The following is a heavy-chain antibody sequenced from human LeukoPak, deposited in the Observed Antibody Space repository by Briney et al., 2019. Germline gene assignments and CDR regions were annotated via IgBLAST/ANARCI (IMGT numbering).Heavy chain of an antibody. V-gene: IGHV3-30-3*01. D-gene: IGHD6-13*01. CDR2: ISYDGSNK. J-gene: IGHJ6*02. CDR3: ARDSEASSSWYYYYYGMDV. Sequence: PGGSLRLSCAASGFTFSSYAMHWVRQAPGKGLEWVAVISYDGSNKYYADSVKGRFTISRDNSKNTLYLQMNSLRAEDTAVYYCARDSEASSSWYYYYYGMDVWGQGTTATVSS. CDR1: GFTFSSYA.